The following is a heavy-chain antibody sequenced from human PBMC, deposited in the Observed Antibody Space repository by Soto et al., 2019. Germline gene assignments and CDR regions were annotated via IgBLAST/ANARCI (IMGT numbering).Heavy chain of an antibody. CDR3: ARRLIYCSSSKCPFDY. V-gene: IGHV5-51*01. Sequence: PGESLKISCKGSGYTFTNYWIAWVRQMPGKGLEWMGIIYPRDSDTRYSPSFQGQVIISADKSITTAYLQWSSLKASDTAIYYCARRLIYCSSSKCPFDYWGPGTLVTVS. CDR2: IYPRDSDT. J-gene: IGHJ4*02. D-gene: IGHD2-2*01. CDR1: GYTFTNYW.